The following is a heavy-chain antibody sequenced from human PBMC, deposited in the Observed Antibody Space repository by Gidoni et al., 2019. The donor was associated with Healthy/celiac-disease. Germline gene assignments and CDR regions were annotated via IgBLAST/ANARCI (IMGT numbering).Heavy chain of an antibody. CDR2: IKQDGSEK. D-gene: IGHD3-10*01. CDR1: GFTFSSYW. CDR3: ARVMVRGVPENGMDV. Sequence: EVQLLESGGGLVQPGGSLRLSCAASGFTFSSYWMSWVRQAPGKGLEWVANIKQDGSEKYYVDSVKGRFTISRDNAKNSLYLQMNSLRAEDTAVYYCARVMVRGVPENGMDVWGQGTTVTVSS. V-gene: IGHV3-7*03. J-gene: IGHJ6*02.